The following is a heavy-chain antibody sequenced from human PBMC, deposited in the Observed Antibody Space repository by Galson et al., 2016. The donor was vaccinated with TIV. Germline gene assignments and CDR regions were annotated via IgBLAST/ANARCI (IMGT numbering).Heavy chain of an antibody. D-gene: IGHD2-15*01. J-gene: IGHJ6*02. CDR1: GFIFDRYA. Sequence: SLRLSCAASGFIFDRYAMHWVRQAPGKGLEWVAVVSYDGSNKYYAESVKGRFTISRDDSKNTLYLQMNGLRRDDSAVYYCASGVVAHTYYFYGMDVWGQGTTVTVSS. CDR2: VSYDGSNK. CDR3: ASGVVAHTYYFYGMDV. V-gene: IGHV3-30-3*01.